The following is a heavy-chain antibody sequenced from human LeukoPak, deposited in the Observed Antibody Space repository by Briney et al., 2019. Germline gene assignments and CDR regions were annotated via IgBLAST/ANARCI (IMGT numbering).Heavy chain of an antibody. J-gene: IGHJ4*02. CDR2: VWSDGNNK. V-gene: IGHV3-33*01. CDR1: GFTFSSDG. D-gene: IGHD5-12*01. CDR3: AREFSSGYQDY. Sequence: GGSLRLSCAASGFTFSSDGMHWVRQAPGKGREWVAVVWSDGNNKFYGDAVKGRFTISRDNSKSTLYLQMNSLRAEDTAVYYCAREFSSGYQDYWGQGTLVTVSS.